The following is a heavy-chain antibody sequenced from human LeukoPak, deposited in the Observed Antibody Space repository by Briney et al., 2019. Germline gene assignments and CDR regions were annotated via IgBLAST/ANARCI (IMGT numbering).Heavy chain of an antibody. D-gene: IGHD5-12*01. CDR1: GYTFTSYY. J-gene: IGHJ4*02. Sequence: VASVKVSCKASGYTFTSYYMHWVRQAPGQGLEWMGIINPSGGSTSYAQKFQGRITMTRDTSISTAYMELSRLRSDDTAVYYCARDSGFDYGLGYWGQGTLVTVSS. CDR2: INPSGGST. V-gene: IGHV1-46*01. CDR3: ARDSGFDYGLGY.